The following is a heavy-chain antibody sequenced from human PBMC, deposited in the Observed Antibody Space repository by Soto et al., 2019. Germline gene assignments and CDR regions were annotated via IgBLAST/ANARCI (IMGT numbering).Heavy chain of an antibody. D-gene: IGHD3-9*01. CDR3: AKALRYFDWFLVSYGMDV. CDR2: ISGSGGST. J-gene: IGHJ6*02. CDR1: GFTFSSYA. V-gene: IGHV3-23*01. Sequence: GGSLRLSCAASGFTFSSYAMSWVRQAPGKGLEWVSAISGSGGSTYYADSVKGRFTISRDNSKNTLYLQMNSLRAEDTAVYYCAKALRYFDWFLVSYGMDVWGQGTLVTVSS.